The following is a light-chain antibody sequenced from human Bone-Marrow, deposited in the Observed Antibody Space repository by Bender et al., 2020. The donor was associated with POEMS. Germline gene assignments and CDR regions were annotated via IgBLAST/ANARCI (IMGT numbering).Light chain of an antibody. Sequence: SYELTQPPSVSVSPGQTARITCSGDAFPDQYAYWYQQKPGQAPVLVVYDDRHRPSGIPERISGSISGNTATLTITTVEAGDEADYYCQVWDSSRDLVVFGGGTELTVL. CDR3: QVWDSSRDLVV. V-gene: IGLV3-21*02. J-gene: IGLJ2*01. CDR2: DDR. CDR1: AFPDQY.